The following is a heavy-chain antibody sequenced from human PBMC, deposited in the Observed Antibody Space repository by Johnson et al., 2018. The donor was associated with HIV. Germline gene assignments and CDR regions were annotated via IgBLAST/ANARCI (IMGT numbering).Heavy chain of an antibody. CDR3: TTDYTYPRISGTTGSAFDI. Sequence: QVQLVESGGGVVQPGRSLRLSCAASGFTFSSYAMHWVRKAPGKGLEWVAVISYDGSNKYYADSVKGRFTISRDNSKNTLYLQMNSLKTEDTAVYYCTTDYTYPRISGTTGSAFDIWGQGTMVTVSS. CDR1: GFTFSSYA. CDR2: ISYDGSNK. V-gene: IGHV3-30-3*01. D-gene: IGHD1-7*01. J-gene: IGHJ3*02.